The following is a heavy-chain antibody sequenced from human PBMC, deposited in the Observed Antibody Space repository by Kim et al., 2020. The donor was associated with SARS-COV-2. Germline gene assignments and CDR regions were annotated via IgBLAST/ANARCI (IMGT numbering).Heavy chain of an antibody. CDR1: GGSISSYY. D-gene: IGHD5-18*01. Sequence: SETLSLTCTVSGGSISSYYWSWIRQPPGKGLEWIGYIYYSGSTNYNPSLKSRVTISVDTSKNQFSLKLSSVTAADTAVYYCARDRGYSYGDRGWFDPWGQGTLVTVSS. J-gene: IGHJ5*02. CDR2: IYYSGST. V-gene: IGHV4-59*13. CDR3: ARDRGYSYGDRGWFDP.